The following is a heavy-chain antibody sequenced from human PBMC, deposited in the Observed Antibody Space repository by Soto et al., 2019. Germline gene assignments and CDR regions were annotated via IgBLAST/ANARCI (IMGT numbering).Heavy chain of an antibody. D-gene: IGHD2-2*01. V-gene: IGHV4-31*03. J-gene: IGHJ5*02. Sequence: SETLSLTCTVSGVSISSGGYYWSWIRQHPGKGLEWIGYIYYSGSTYYNPSLKSRVTISVDTSKNQFSLKLSSVTAADTAVYYCARVDIVVVPAAQGWFDPWGQGTLVTVSS. CDR2: IYYSGST. CDR3: ARVDIVVVPAAQGWFDP. CDR1: GVSISSGGYY.